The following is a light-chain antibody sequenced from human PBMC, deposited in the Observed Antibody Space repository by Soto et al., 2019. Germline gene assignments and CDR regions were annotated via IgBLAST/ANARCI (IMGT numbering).Light chain of an antibody. CDR1: QSVSSNY. V-gene: IGKV3-20*01. CDR2: GAS. Sequence: EKMLKKSPGTLSLSQGERATLSCRASQSVSSNYLAWYQQKPGQAPRLLIYGASNRATGIPDRFSGSGSGTDFTLTISRLEPEDFAVYYCQQYAISPWTFGQGT. J-gene: IGKJ1*01. CDR3: QQYAISPWT.